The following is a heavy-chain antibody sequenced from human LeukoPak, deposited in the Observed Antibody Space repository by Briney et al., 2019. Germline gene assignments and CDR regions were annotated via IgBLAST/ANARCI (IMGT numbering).Heavy chain of an antibody. CDR2: ISSSSSYI. J-gene: IGHJ6*03. D-gene: IGHD3-3*01. CDR1: GFTFSSYS. V-gene: IGHV3-21*01. CDR3: AREYSGYYDFWSGYAPRLDYMGV. Sequence: TGGSLRLSCAASGFTFSSYSMNWVRQAPGKGLEWVSSISSSSSYIYYADSVKGRFTISRDNAKNSLYLQMNSLRAEDTAVYYCAREYSGYYDFWSGYAPRLDYMGVWGKGTTVTVSS.